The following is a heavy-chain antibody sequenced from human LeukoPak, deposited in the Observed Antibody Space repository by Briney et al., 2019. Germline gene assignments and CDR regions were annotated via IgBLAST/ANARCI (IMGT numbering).Heavy chain of an antibody. CDR1: GFTFSSYW. Sequence: GGSLRLSCAASGFTFSSYWMSWLRQAPGKGLERVANIKQDGSEKYYVDSVKGRFTISRDNAKNSLYLQMNSLRAEDTAVYYCGRDRGFGQADVWGKGTTVTVSS. CDR3: GRDRGFGQADV. CDR2: IKQDGSEK. D-gene: IGHD3-10*01. V-gene: IGHV3-7*01. J-gene: IGHJ6*04.